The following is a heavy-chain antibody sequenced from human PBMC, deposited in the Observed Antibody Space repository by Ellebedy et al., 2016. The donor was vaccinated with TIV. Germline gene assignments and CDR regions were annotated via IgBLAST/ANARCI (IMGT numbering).Heavy chain of an antibody. CDR1: GYSFMDYY. D-gene: IGHD3-16*01. V-gene: IGHV1-2*04. CDR3: ARRGSYSSVESFHH. CDR2: INPDTGDT. J-gene: IGHJ1*01. Sequence: AASVKVSCKASGYSFMDYYIHRPRQHPGPGLEWMGRINPDTGDTKFAQRFEGWVTLTTDTSITTAYIELSRLKFDDTALYFCARRGSYSSVESFHHWGQGTPVTVSS.